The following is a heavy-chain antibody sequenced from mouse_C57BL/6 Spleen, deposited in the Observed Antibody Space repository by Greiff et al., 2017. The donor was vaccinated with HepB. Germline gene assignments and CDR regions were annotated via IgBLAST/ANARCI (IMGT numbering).Heavy chain of an antibody. CDR2: IYPGDGDT. D-gene: IGHD1-1*01. V-gene: IGHV1-82*01. J-gene: IGHJ2*01. CDR1: GYAFSSSW. CDR3: AKSSSYAFDY. Sequence: QVQLQQSGPELVKPGASVKISCKASGYAFSSSWMNWVKQRPGKGLEWIGRIYPGDGDTNYNGKFKGKATLTADKSSSTAYMQLSSLTSEDSAVYFCAKSSSYAFDYWGQGTTLTVSS.